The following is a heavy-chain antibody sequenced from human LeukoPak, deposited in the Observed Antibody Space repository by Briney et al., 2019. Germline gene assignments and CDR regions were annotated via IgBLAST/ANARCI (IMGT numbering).Heavy chain of an antibody. CDR1: GFTFSNYG. CDR2: LSYDGSNK. Sequence: GRSLRLSCAVSGFTFSNYGMHWVRQAPGNGLEWVAVLSYDGSNKYYGDSVKGRFTVSRDNSKNTLYLQMNSLRAEDTAVYYCAKVSRSGMAAAGFNYWGQGTLVTVSS. CDR3: AKVSRSGMAAAGFNY. V-gene: IGHV3-30*18. J-gene: IGHJ4*02. D-gene: IGHD6-13*01.